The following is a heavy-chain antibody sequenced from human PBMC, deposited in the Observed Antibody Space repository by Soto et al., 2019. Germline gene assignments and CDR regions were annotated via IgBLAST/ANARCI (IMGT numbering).Heavy chain of an antibody. J-gene: IGHJ6*02. Sequence: GGSLRLSCAASGFTFSHYWMHWVRQAPGKGLEWVAVISYDGSDKYYADSVKGRFTISRDNSNNTLYLQMDSLRAEDTAVYYCARANTIFGVVIYYYYGMDVWGQGTTVTVSS. V-gene: IGHV3-30*03. D-gene: IGHD3-3*01. CDR1: GFTFSHYW. CDR2: ISYDGSDK. CDR3: ARANTIFGVVIYYYYGMDV.